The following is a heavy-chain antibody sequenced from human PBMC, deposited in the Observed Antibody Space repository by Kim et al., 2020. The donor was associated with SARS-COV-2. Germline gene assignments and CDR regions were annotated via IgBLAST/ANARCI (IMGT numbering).Heavy chain of an antibody. Sequence: NPPLKRRVPISVDTSKNQFSLKLSSVTAADTAVYYCARGERWLQFNWFDPWGQGTLVTVSS. CDR3: ARGERWLQFNWFDP. J-gene: IGHJ5*02. D-gene: IGHD5-12*01. V-gene: IGHV4-59*09.